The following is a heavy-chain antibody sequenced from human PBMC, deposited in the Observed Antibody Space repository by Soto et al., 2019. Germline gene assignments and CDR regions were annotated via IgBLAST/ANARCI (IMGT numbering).Heavy chain of an antibody. CDR3: ARGGSGYVWFNEY. Sequence: QEQLVQSGAEVKKSGSSVKVSCKDTGGPFSSYAVSWVRQAPGQGLEWMGGIIPVFGTAYYAQKFQGRVTMTADESTNTAYMELSSLRSEDTAMYYCARGGSGYVWFNEYWGQGTLVTVSS. V-gene: IGHV1-69*01. CDR2: IIPVFGTA. CDR1: GGPFSSYA. J-gene: IGHJ4*02. D-gene: IGHD3-22*01.